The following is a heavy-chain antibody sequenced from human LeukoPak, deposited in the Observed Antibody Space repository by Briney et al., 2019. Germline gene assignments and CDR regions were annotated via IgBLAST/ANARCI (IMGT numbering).Heavy chain of an antibody. CDR2: IYHRGST. Sequence: SETLPLTCAVSGYSISSGYYWGWIRQPPGKGLEWIGSIYHRGSTYYNPSLKSRVTISVDTSKNQFSLKLSSVTAADTAVYYCARLGYYDFWSGYYHFDYWGQGTLVTVSS. D-gene: IGHD3-3*01. CDR3: ARLGYYDFWSGYYHFDY. V-gene: IGHV4-38-2*01. J-gene: IGHJ4*02. CDR1: GYSISSGYY.